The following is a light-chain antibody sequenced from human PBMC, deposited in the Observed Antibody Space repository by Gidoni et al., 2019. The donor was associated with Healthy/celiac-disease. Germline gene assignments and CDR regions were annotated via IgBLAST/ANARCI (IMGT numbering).Light chain of an antibody. CDR1: QSVSSY. CDR3: QQRSNWPPLT. J-gene: IGKJ4*01. Sequence: EIVLTQSPATLSLSPGERATLPCRASQSVSSYLAWYQQKPGQAPRLLIYDASNRATGIPARFSGSGYGTDFTLTISSLEPEDFAVYYCQQRSNWPPLTCGGGTKVEIK. V-gene: IGKV3-11*01. CDR2: DAS.